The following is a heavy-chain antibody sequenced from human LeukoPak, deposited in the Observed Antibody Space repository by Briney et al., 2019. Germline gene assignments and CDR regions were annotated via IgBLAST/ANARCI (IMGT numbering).Heavy chain of an antibody. Sequence: GGSLRLSCAASGFTFSRYEMNWVRQAPGKGLEWVSYISRSGTTIYYADSVKGRFTISRDNAKNSLYLQMNSLRAEDTAVYYCARDEAPMTSFDYWGQGTLVTVSS. J-gene: IGHJ4*02. CDR3: ARDEAPMTSFDY. CDR1: GFTFSRYE. CDR2: ISRSGTTI. V-gene: IGHV3-48*03.